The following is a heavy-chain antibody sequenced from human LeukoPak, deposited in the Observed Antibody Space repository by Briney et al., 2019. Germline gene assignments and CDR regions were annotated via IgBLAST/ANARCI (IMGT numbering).Heavy chain of an antibody. J-gene: IGHJ6*02. V-gene: IGHV1-69*13. CDR1: GGTFSSYA. Sequence: SVKVSCKASGGTFSSYAISWVRQAPGQGLEWMGGIIPIFGTANYAQKFQGRVTITADESTSTAYMELSSLRSDDTAVYYCARPGADCGSAGCYTYPYYGLDVWGQGTTVTVSS. CDR3: ARPGADCGSAGCYTYPYYGLDV. CDR2: IIPIFGTA. D-gene: IGHD2-2*02.